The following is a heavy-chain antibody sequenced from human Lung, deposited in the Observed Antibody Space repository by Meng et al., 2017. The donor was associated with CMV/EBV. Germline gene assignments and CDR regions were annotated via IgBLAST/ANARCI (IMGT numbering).Heavy chain of an antibody. CDR2: IVSGGTKK. D-gene: IGHD4-17*01. V-gene: IGHV3-30*03. CDR1: AFTIDTYR. CDR3: ARAIHGNDYGDYVDAFDL. J-gene: IGHJ3*01. Sequence: GGSLRLSCAASAFTIDTYRMPWVRQAPGKGLEWVALIVSGGTKKQYAYSVKGRFTISRDNSRNTLYLEMPILRSGDTALYFCARAIHGNDYGDYVDAFDLWGRGTMVTVSS.